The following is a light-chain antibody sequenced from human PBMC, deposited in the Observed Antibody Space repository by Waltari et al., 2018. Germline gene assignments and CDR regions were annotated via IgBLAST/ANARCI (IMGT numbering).Light chain of an antibody. CDR2: EVN. J-gene: IGLJ2*01. V-gene: IGLV2-23*02. CDR3: CSYAGGSTVV. CDR1: SSDIGSYNL. Sequence: QSALTQPASVSGSPGQSITISCTGTSSDIGSYNLVSWSQQHPGKAPKLMIYEVNKRPSAVSNRFAGSKSGNTASLTISGLQAEDEADYYCCSYAGGSTVVFGGGTKLTVL.